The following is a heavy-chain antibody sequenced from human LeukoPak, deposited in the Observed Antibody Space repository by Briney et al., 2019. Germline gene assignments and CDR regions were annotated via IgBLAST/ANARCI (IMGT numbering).Heavy chain of an antibody. CDR3: AREAYYGDFDH. Sequence: SETLSLTCAVYGGSFSGYYWSWIRQPPGKGLEWIGEINHSGSTNYNPSLKSRVTISVDTSKNQFSLKLSSVTAADTAVYYCAREAYYGDFDHWGQGTLVTVSS. CDR1: GGSFSGYY. D-gene: IGHD4-17*01. J-gene: IGHJ5*02. CDR2: INHSGST. V-gene: IGHV4-34*01.